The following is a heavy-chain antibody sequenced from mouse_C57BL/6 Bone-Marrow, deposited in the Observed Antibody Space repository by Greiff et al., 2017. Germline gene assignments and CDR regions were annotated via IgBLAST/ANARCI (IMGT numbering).Heavy chain of an antibody. CDR2: IDPETGGT. D-gene: IGHD2-4*01. J-gene: IGHJ4*01. V-gene: IGHV1-15*01. CDR1: GYTFTDYE. CDR3: TRNYDYGYYYAMDY. Sequence: VQLQQSGAELVRPGASVTLSCKASGYTFTDYEMHWVKQTPVHGLEWIGAIDPETGGTAYTQKFKGKALLTADKSSSTAYMERRSLTSEDSAVYDCTRNYDYGYYYAMDYWGQGTSVTVSS.